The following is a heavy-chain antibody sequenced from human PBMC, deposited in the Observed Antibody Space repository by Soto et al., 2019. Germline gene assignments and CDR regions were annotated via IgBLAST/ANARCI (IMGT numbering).Heavy chain of an antibody. CDR3: ARDFRKTRIGPPRPFFDP. Sequence: PGGSLRLSCAASGFTFSSYSMNWVRQAPGKGLEWVSSISSSSSYIYYADSVKGRFTISRDNAKNSLYLQMNSLRAEDTAVYYCARDFRKTRIGPPRPFFDPWGQGTLVTVSS. V-gene: IGHV3-21*01. J-gene: IGHJ5*02. CDR1: GFTFSSYS. D-gene: IGHD3-22*01. CDR2: ISSSSSYI.